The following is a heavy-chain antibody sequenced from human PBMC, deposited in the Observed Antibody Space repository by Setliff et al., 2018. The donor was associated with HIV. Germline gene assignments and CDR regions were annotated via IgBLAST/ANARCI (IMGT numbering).Heavy chain of an antibody. Sequence: AASGFSLSNSDVNWVRQAPGKGLEWVSSISGGFAYFADSVKGRFRLTKDDSKEILYLEMDTLRADDSALYYCAKDLSVRGSGFKGASAIWGQGTKVTVSS. CDR2: ISGGFA. D-gene: IGHD6-19*01. V-gene: IGHV3-23*01. CDR1: GFSLSNSD. J-gene: IGHJ3*02. CDR3: AKDLSVRGSGFKGASAI.